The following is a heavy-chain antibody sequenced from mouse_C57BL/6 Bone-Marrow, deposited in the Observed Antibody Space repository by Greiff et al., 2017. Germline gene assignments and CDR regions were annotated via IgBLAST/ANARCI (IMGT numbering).Heavy chain of an antibody. CDR3: ARSIDYDYAMDY. D-gene: IGHD2-4*01. J-gene: IGHJ4*01. CDR2: INPNNGGT. CDR1: GYTFTDYY. V-gene: IGHV1-26*01. Sequence: EVQLQQSGPELVKPGASVKISCKASGYTFTDYYMNWVKQSHGKSLEWIGDINPNNGGTSYNQKFKGKATLTVDKSSSTAYMALRSLTSEDSAVYYCARSIDYDYAMDYWGQGDSVTVS.